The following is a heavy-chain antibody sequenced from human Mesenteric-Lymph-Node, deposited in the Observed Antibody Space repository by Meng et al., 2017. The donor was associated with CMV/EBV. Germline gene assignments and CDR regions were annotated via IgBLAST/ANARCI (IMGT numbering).Heavy chain of an antibody. CDR1: GGSISSGGSY. V-gene: IGHV4-31*03. Sequence: TCTFSGGSISSGGSYWSWIRQHPGKGLEWIGYIYYSGSTYYTPSLKSRVTISVDTSKNQFSLKLSSVTAADTAVYYCATSGGYSFDYWGQGTLVTVSS. J-gene: IGHJ4*02. CDR3: ATSGGYSFDY. D-gene: IGHD5-18*01. CDR2: IYYSGST.